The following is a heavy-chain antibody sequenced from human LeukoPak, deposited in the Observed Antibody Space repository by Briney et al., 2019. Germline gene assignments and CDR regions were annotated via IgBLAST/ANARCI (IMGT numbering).Heavy chain of an antibody. CDR3: VQTTGWPGFDY. CDR2: IYNGVPT. CDR1: GAPISRFY. V-gene: IGHV4-4*09. D-gene: IGHD6-19*01. J-gene: IGHJ4*02. Sequence: SETLSLICTTSGAPISRFYWSWVRQPPGKGLEWIGNIYNGVPTFFNPSLKSRVTLSVDTSKTQFSLQLASVTAADTAVYYCVQTTGWPGFDYWGRGILVTVSS.